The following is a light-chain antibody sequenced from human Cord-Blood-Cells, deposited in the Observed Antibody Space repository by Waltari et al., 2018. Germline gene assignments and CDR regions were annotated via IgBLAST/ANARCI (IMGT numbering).Light chain of an antibody. Sequence: QSALTQPRPVSGSPGQSVTISCTGTSSDVGGYNYVSWYQQHPGKAPKLMIYDVSKRPSGVPDRFSGSKSGNTASLTISGLQAEDEADYYCCSYAGSSWVFGGVTKLTVL. CDR2: DVS. V-gene: IGLV2-11*01. J-gene: IGLJ3*02. CDR1: SSDVGGYNY. CDR3: CSYAGSSWV.